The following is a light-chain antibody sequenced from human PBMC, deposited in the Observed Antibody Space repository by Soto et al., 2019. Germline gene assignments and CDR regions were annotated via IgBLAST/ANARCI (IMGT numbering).Light chain of an antibody. V-gene: IGLV2-14*01. CDR3: SSYTSSITYV. CDR2: EVS. Sequence: QSALTQTGYVSACPSQSIAISCTGTSGDVGVYSCLPWYQQHPGKAPKLMIYEVSNRPSGVSNRFSGSKSGNTASLTISGLQAEDEADYYCSSYTSSITYVFGTGTKVTVL. CDR1: SGDVGVYSC. J-gene: IGLJ1*01.